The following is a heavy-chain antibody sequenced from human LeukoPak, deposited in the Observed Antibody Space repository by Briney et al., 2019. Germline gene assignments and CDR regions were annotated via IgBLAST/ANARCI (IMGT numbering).Heavy chain of an antibody. D-gene: IGHD2-15*01. Sequence: SGGSLRLSCAASGFTFSSYSMNWVRQAPGKGLEGIGEINHSGSTNYNPSLKSRVTISVDTSKNQFSLKLSSVTAADTAVYYCAREGVGIDYWGQGTLVTVSS. J-gene: IGHJ4*02. V-gene: IGHV4-34*01. CDR3: AREGVGIDY. CDR2: INHSGST. CDR1: GFTFSSYS.